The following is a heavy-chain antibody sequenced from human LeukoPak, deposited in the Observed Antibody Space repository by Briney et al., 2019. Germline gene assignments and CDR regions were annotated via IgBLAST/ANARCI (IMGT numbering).Heavy chain of an antibody. V-gene: IGHV1-18*01. Sequence: GASVKGSCKASGFSFSSHGFNWGGQAPGQGVEWVGGVSAYNGKTNYAHSLQGRVTVTADTSTSTAYMELRSLRSEDTAVYYCARGMGYSYGHPQGAFDIWGQGTMVTVSS. CDR1: GFSFSSHG. CDR2: VSAYNGKT. D-gene: IGHD5-18*01. CDR3: ARGMGYSYGHPQGAFDI. J-gene: IGHJ3*02.